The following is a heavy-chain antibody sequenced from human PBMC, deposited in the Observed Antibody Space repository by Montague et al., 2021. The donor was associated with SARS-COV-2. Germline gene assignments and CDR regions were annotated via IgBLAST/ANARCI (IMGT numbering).Heavy chain of an antibody. V-gene: IGHV4-4*07. Sequence: SETLSLTCTILGACNTAADRKSTRLHASKHSKSFAGFYASGSTHYNPSLRSRLTMSVDTSKNQFSLRLTSVTAADTAVYYCARDTVGDCWIGNYFDYWGQGTLVTVSS. D-gene: IGHD3-3*01. CDR3: ARDTVGDCWIGNYFDY. CDR2: FYASGST. CDR1: GACNTAAD. J-gene: IGHJ4*02.